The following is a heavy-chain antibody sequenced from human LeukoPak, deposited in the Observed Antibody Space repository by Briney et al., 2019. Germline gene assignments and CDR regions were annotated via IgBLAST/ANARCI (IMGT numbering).Heavy chain of an antibody. Sequence: GGSLRLSCAASGFTFSSYGMHWVRQAPGKGLVWVSRINSDGSSTSYADSVKGRFTISRDNAKNTLYLQMNSLRAEDTAVYYCARDLGDYDFWSGYSNTDPFDYWGQGTLVTVSS. V-gene: IGHV3-74*01. CDR2: INSDGSST. CDR3: ARDLGDYDFWSGYSNTDPFDY. CDR1: GFTFSSYG. D-gene: IGHD3-3*01. J-gene: IGHJ4*02.